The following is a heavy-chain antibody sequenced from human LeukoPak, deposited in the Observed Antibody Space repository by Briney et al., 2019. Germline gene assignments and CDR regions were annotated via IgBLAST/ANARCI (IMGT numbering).Heavy chain of an antibody. V-gene: IGHV4-39*01. Sequence: PSETLSLTCTVSGGSISSSSYYWGWIRQPPGKGLEWIGSIYYSGSTCYNPSLKSRVTISVDTSKNQFSLKLSSVTAADTAVYYCARPRSGGFIDYWGQGTLVTVSS. CDR2: IYYSGST. J-gene: IGHJ4*02. D-gene: IGHD6-19*01. CDR1: GGSISSSSYY. CDR3: ARPRSGGFIDY.